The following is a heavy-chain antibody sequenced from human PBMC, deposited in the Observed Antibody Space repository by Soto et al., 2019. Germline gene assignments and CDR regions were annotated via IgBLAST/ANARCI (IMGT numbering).Heavy chain of an antibody. J-gene: IGHJ4*02. V-gene: IGHV3-9*01. CDR1: GFTFDDYA. CDR2: ISWNSGSI. D-gene: IGHD1-7*01. CDR3: AKDIGQLELRVLDY. Sequence: GGSLRLSCAASGFTFDDYAMHWVRQAPGKGLEWVSGISWNSGSIGYADSVKGRFTISRDNAKNSLYLQMNSLRAEDTALYYCAKDIGQLELRVLDYWGQGTLVTVSS.